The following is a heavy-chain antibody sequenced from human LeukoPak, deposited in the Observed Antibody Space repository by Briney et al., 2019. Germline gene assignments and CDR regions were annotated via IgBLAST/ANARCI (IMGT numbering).Heavy chain of an antibody. Sequence: GGSLRLSCAVSGFTVDTRYMTWVRQAPGKGLEWVSTIYSGGTTYYADSVMGRFTISRHNSRNTLYLQMNSLRAEDTAVYYCAKGYSNGYGAWGQGTLVTVSS. V-gene: IGHV3-53*01. CDR2: IYSGGTT. D-gene: IGHD6-19*01. CDR1: GFTVDTRY. J-gene: IGHJ5*02. CDR3: AKGYSNGYGA.